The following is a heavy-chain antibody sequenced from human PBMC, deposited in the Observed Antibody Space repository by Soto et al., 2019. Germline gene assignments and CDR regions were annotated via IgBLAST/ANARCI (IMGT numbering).Heavy chain of an antibody. Sequence: QVQLVESGGGVVQPGRSLRLSCAASGFTFSSYGMHWVRQAPGKGLEGVAVISYDGSNKFYADSVKGRFTISRDNSKNTLYLPMNSLRAEDTAVYYCAKDLDFPSYFDYWGQGTLVTVSS. CDR1: GFTFSSYG. V-gene: IGHV3-30*18. CDR3: AKDLDFPSYFDY. CDR2: ISYDGSNK. D-gene: IGHD3-3*01. J-gene: IGHJ4*02.